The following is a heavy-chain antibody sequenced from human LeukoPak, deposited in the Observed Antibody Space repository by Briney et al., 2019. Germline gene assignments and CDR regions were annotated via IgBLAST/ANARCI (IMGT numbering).Heavy chain of an antibody. CDR3: AREGIAEPDTNWFDP. CDR2: INPTSGGT. D-gene: IGHD6-13*01. CDR1: GYTFTSYG. J-gene: IGHJ5*02. Sequence: ASVKVSCKASGYTFTSYGISWVRQAPGQGLEWMGWINPTSGGTHYAQKFQGRVTMTRDTSITTAYMELSRLTSDDTAVYYCAREGIAEPDTNWFDPWGQGTLVTVSS. V-gene: IGHV1-2*02.